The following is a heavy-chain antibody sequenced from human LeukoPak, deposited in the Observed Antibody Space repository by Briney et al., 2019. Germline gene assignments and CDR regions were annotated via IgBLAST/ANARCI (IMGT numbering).Heavy chain of an antibody. D-gene: IGHD6-13*01. CDR3: ARVPSSSWYYYYYYMDV. V-gene: IGHV1-8*01. CDR2: MNSNSGNT. CDR1: GYTFTSYD. Sequence: ASVKVSCKASGYTFTSYDINWVRQATGQGLEWMGWMNSNSGNTGYAQKFQGRVTMTRNTSISTAYMELSSLRSEDTAVYYCARVPSSSWYYYYYYMDVWGKGTTVTVSS. J-gene: IGHJ6*03.